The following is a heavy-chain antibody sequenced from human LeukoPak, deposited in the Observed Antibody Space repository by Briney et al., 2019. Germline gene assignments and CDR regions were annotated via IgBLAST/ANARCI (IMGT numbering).Heavy chain of an antibody. CDR2: IKQDGSEK. V-gene: IGHV3-7*01. Sequence: GGSLRLSCAASGFTFSSYWMSWVRQAPGKGLEWVANIKQDGSEKYYVDSVKGRFTISRDNAKNSLYLQMNSLRAEDTAVYYCAKENRGYSGGVDYWGQGTLVTVSS. J-gene: IGHJ4*02. D-gene: IGHD5-12*01. CDR1: GFTFSSYW. CDR3: AKENRGYSGGVDY.